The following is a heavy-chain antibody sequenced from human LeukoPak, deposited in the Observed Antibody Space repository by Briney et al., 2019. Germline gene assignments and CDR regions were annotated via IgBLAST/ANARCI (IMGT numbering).Heavy chain of an antibody. CDR2: INHSGST. D-gene: IGHD3-22*01. CDR3: ARGYLAYYDSSGYVPYYFDY. V-gene: IGHV4-34*01. Sequence: SETLSLTCAVYGGSFSGYYWSWIRQPPGKVLEWIGEINHSGSTNYNPSLKSRVTISVDTSKNQFSLKLSSVTAADTAVYYCARGYLAYYDSSGYVPYYFDYWGQGTLVTVSS. CDR1: GGSFSGYY. J-gene: IGHJ4*02.